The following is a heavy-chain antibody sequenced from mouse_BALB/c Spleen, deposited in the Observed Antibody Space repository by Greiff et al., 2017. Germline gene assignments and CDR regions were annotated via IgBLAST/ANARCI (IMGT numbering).Heavy chain of an antibody. J-gene: IGHJ3*01. CDR2: ISYSGST. CDR1: GDSITSGY. V-gene: IGHV3-8*02. CDR3: ARGWVGTSWFAY. Sequence: DVKLVESGPSLVKPSQTLSLTCSVTGDSITSGYWNWIRKFPGNKLEYMGYISYSGSTYYNPSLKSRISITRDTSKNQYYLQLNSVTTEDTATYYCARGWVGTSWFAYWGQGTLVTVSA. D-gene: IGHD4-1*01.